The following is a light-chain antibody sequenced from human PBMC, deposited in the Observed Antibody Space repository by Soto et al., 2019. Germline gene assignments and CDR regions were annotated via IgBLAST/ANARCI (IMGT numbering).Light chain of an antibody. J-gene: IGKJ4*01. CDR3: QQYNIYPLT. CDR2: AAS. CDR1: QDINSY. V-gene: IGKV1D-16*01. Sequence: DVQMTQSPSSLSASVGDRVTITCRASQDINSYLAWYQQKPGNAPTSLIYAASSLQTGVPSRCSGSESGTDFTLTISNLQPEDSATYFCQQYNIYPLTFGGGPKVAIK.